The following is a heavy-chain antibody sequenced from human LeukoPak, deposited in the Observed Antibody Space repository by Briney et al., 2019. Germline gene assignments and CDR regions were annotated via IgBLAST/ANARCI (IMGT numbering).Heavy chain of an antibody. CDR3: ARVPKWYSSGWYIDY. J-gene: IGHJ4*02. CDR2: MSYDGSNK. D-gene: IGHD6-19*01. Sequence: EPGGSLRLSCAASGFTFSSYAMHWVRQAPGKGLEWVAIMSYDGSNKYYADSLKGRFTISRDNSKNTLYLQMNSLRAEDTAVYYCARVPKWYSSGWYIDYWGQGTLVTVSS. CDR1: GFTFSSYA. V-gene: IGHV3-30-3*01.